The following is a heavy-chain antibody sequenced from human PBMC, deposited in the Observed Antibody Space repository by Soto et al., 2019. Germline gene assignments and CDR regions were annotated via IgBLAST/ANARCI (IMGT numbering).Heavy chain of an antibody. V-gene: IGHV3-9*01. D-gene: IGHD3-10*01. CDR2: ISWNSGSI. Sequence: GGSLRLSCAASGFTFDDYAMHWVRQAPGKGLEWVSGISWNSGSIGYADSVKGRFTISRDNAKNSLYLQMNSLRAEDTALYYCAKEYGSGSYFAWGQGTLVTVSS. CDR3: AKEYGSGSYFA. J-gene: IGHJ5*02. CDR1: GFTFDDYA.